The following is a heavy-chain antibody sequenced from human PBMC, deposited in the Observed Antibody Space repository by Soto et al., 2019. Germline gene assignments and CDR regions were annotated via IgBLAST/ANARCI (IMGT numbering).Heavy chain of an antibody. D-gene: IGHD6-13*01. Sequence: SETLSLTCAVSGGSISTSNWWSWVRQPPGKGLEWIGEVYRTGSTNYNPSLESRLTISVDKSKNQFSLKLTSVTAADTAVYYCARARATIAAAAIFDCWGQGALVTVSS. CDR3: ARARATIAAAAIFDC. CDR1: GGSISTSNW. CDR2: VYRTGST. V-gene: IGHV4-4*02. J-gene: IGHJ4*02.